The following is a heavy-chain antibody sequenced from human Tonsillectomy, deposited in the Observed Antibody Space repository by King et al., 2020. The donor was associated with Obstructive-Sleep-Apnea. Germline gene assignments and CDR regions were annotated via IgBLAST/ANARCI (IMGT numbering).Heavy chain of an antibody. Sequence: VQLVESGGGVVQPGTSLRLSCAASGFMFSNYAMHWVRQAPGKGLEWVAVISYDGTYKYYADSVKGRFTISRDNSKNTVYLQMKSLRVDDRAVYYCARDRGRRVVAVAMFRGEADHCYFDLWGRGTLVTVSS. D-gene: IGHD2-2*01. V-gene: IGHV3-30*04. CDR2: ISYDGTYK. CDR3: ARDRGRRVVAVAMFRGEADHCYFDL. J-gene: IGHJ2*01. CDR1: GFMFSNYA.